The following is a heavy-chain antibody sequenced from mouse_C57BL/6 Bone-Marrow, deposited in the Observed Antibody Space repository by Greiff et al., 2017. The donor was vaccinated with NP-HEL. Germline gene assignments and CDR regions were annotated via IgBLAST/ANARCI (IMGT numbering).Heavy chain of an antibody. CDR3: AREGIYDYGSGYVRDAMDY. J-gene: IGHJ4*01. V-gene: IGHV1-64*01. CDR1: GYTFTSYW. CDR2: IHPNSGST. Sequence: QVQLQQPGAELVKPGASVKLSCKASGYTFTSYWLHWVKQRPGQGLEWIGMIHPNSGSTNYNEKFKSKATLTVDKSSSTAYMQLSSLPSEDSAVYYWAREGIYDYGSGYVRDAMDYWGQGTTVTVAS. D-gene: IGHD1-1*01.